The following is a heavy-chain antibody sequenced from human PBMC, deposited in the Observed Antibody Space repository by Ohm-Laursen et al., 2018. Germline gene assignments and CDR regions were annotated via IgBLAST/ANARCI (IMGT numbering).Heavy chain of an antibody. D-gene: IGHD4-17*01. CDR2: ISWNSGSI. J-gene: IGHJ3*02. CDR1: GFTFDDYA. Sequence: SLRLSCAASGFTFDDYAMHWARQAPGKGLEWVSGISWNSGSIGYADSVKGRFTISRDNAKNSLYLQMNSLRAEDTALYYCAKDYYGDYSSDAFDIWGQGTMVTVSS. V-gene: IGHV3-9*01. CDR3: AKDYYGDYSSDAFDI.